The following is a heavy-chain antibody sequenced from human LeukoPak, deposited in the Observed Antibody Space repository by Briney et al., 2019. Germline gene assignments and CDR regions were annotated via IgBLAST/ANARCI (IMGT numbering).Heavy chain of an antibody. CDR1: GYSISSGYY. V-gene: IGHV4-38-2*02. CDR2: IHHSGSA. CDR3: ARGFRGENFDY. Sequence: SETLSLTCSVSGYSISSGYYWGWIRQPPGKGLEWIGTIHHSGSADDNPSLKSRVSISLDTSKNQFSLKLSSVTAADTAVYYCARGFRGENFDYWGQGTLVTVSS. D-gene: IGHD3-10*01. J-gene: IGHJ4*02.